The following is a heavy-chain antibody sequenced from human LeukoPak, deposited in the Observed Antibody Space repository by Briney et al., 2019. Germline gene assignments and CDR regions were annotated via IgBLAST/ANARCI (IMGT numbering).Heavy chain of an antibody. D-gene: IGHD3-10*01. CDR1: GFTFDDYG. Sequence: PGGSLRLSCAASGFTFDDYGMSWVRQAPGKGLEWFSGINWNGGCTGYADSAKGRFTISRDNAKNSLYLQMNSLRAEDTALYYCARARGSGGSGSYSFFDYWGQGTLATVSS. CDR3: ARARGSGGSGSYSFFDY. V-gene: IGHV3-20*04. CDR2: INWNGGCT. J-gene: IGHJ4*02.